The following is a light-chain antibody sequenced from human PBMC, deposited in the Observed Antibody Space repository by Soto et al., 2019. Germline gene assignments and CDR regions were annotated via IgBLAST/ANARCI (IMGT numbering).Light chain of an antibody. Sequence: QSVLTQPPSVSGAPGRRVTVSCTGSSSNIGTSSDVHWYQQLPGTAPKLLIYGNTNRPSGVPDRFSASKSGTSASLAITGLQAEDEADYYCQSYDSSLSGYVFGTGTKLTVL. J-gene: IGLJ1*01. CDR2: GNT. CDR3: QSYDSSLSGYV. V-gene: IGLV1-40*01. CDR1: SSNIGTSSD.